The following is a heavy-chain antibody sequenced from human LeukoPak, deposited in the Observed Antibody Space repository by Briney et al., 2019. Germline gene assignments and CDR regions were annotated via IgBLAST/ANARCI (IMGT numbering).Heavy chain of an antibody. D-gene: IGHD5-24*01. CDR3: ARRGGPRDGYNYRY. Sequence: SETLSLTCAVYGGSFSGYYWSWIRQPPGKGLEWIGEINHSGSTNYNPSLKSRVTISVDTSKNQFSLKLSSVTAADTAVYYCARRGGPRDGYNYRYWGQGTLVTVSS. J-gene: IGHJ4*02. V-gene: IGHV4-34*01. CDR2: INHSGST. CDR1: GGSFSGYY.